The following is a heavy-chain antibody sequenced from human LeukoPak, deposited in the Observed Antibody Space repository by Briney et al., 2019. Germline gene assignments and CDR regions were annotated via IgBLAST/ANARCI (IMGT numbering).Heavy chain of an antibody. D-gene: IGHD4-17*01. Sequence: TSETLSLTCTVSGGSISSYYWGWIRQPPGKGLEWIGSIYHSGSTYYNPSLKSRVTISVDTSKNQFSLKLSSVTAADTAVYYCARADYGDFDYWGQGTLVTVSS. CDR2: IYHSGST. CDR3: ARADYGDFDY. CDR1: GGSISSYY. V-gene: IGHV4-38-2*02. J-gene: IGHJ4*02.